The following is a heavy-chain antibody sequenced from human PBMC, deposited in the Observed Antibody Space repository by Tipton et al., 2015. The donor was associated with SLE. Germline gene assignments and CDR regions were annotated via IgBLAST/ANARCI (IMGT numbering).Heavy chain of an antibody. CDR2: IYTSGST. Sequence: TLSLTCTVSGGSISSGSYFWSWFRQPAGKGLEWIGHIYTSGSTNYNPSLKSRVTISVDTSKNQYSLRLTSMTAADTAVYYCARQLTSGYYYEFGYWGQGMLVTVSS. CDR3: ARQLTSGYYYEFGY. D-gene: IGHD3-22*01. V-gene: IGHV4-61*09. CDR1: GGSISSGSYF. J-gene: IGHJ4*02.